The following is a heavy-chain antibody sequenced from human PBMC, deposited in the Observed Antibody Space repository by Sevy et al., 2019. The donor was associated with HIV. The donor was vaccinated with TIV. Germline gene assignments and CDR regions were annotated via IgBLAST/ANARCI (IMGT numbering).Heavy chain of an antibody. V-gene: IGHV4-30-2*01. D-gene: IGHD3-10*01. J-gene: IGHJ3*02. CDR1: GGSISSGGYS. CDR3: ASQSGKDAFDI. Sequence: SETLSLTCAVSGGSISSGGYSWSWIRQPPGKGLEWIGYIYHSGSTYYNPSFKSRVTISVDRSKNQFSLKLSSVTAADTAVYYCASQSGKDAFDIWGQGTMVTVSS. CDR2: IYHSGST.